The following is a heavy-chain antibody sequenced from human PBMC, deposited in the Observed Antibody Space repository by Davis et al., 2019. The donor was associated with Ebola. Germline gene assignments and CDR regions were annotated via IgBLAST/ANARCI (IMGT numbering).Heavy chain of an antibody. V-gene: IGHV1-2*07. CDR3: ARDDKVMHFDY. J-gene: IGHJ4*02. D-gene: IGHD3-22*01. CDR1: GFTLIDYY. CDR2: ISLNSGST. Sequence: ASVKVSCKASGFTLIDYYMHWVRQAPGQGPEWMGWISLNSGSTKYSHKFQGRVIMTRDTSINTAHMELSGLRSDDTAVYYCARDDKVMHFDYWGQGTLVTVSS.